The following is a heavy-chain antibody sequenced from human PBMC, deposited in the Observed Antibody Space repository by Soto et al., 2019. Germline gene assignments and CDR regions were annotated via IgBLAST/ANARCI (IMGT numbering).Heavy chain of an antibody. CDR3: ARVGGINWFDP. V-gene: IGHV4-59*12. J-gene: IGHJ5*02. CDR1: GGSISTSS. CDR2: VYYTGNT. Sequence: PSETLSLTCTVSGGSISTSSWNWIRQAPGKGLEWIGCVYYTGNTNYNPSLKSRVTMSLDTSKNQFSLKLSSVTAADTDVYYCARVGGINWFDPWGQGTLVTVSS. D-gene: IGHD1-20*01.